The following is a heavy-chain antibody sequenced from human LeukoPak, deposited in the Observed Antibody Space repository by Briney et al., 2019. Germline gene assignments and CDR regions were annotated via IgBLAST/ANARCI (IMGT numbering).Heavy chain of an antibody. V-gene: IGHV7-4-1*02. CDR1: GYTFTSYA. J-gene: IGHJ4*02. CDR2: INTNTGNP. D-gene: IGHD3-3*01. Sequence: ASVNVSCKASGYTFTSYAMNWVRQAPGQGLEWMGWINTNTGNPTYAQGFTGRFVFSLDTSVSTAYLQISSLKAEDTAVYYCARAFGTYYDFWSGYSTDDYWGQGTLVTFAS. CDR3: ARAFGTYYDFWSGYSTDDY.